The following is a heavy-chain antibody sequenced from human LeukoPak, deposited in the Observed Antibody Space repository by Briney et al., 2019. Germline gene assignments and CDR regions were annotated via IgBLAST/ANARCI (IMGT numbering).Heavy chain of an antibody. CDR1: GFTFSSYG. CDR2: ISGSGGST. Sequence: GGSLRLSCAASGFTFSSYGMSWVRQAPGKGLEWVSAISGSGGSTYYADSVKGRFTISRDNSKNTLYLQMYSLRAEDTAVYYCAKFSSSGWYGGYYYYYYMDVWGKGATVTISS. D-gene: IGHD6-19*01. CDR3: AKFSSSGWYGGYYYYYYMDV. J-gene: IGHJ6*03. V-gene: IGHV3-23*01.